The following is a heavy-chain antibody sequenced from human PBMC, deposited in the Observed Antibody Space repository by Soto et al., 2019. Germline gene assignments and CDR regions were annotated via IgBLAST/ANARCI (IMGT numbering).Heavy chain of an antibody. CDR3: ASCPIYGGDSYFAY. CDR1: GYTFTHYY. D-gene: IGHD2-21*01. CDR2: INPDTGTT. V-gene: IGHV1-46*01. Sequence: QVQLVQSGAEVRKPGASVKLSCQASGYTFTHYYIHWVRQAPGQGLEWLGIINPDTGTTSYAQTFQGRVTLTTDTSASTVYLALSGLAAEATAVYYCASCPIYGGDSYFAYWGQGTLVTVSS. J-gene: IGHJ4*02.